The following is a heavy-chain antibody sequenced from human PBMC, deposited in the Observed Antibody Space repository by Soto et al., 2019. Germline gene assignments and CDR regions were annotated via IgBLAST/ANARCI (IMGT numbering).Heavy chain of an antibody. J-gene: IGHJ4*02. CDR3: TTDYGGTPSRVDY. CDR2: IKSKTDGGTT. Sequence: EVQLVESGGGLVKPGGSLRLSCAASGFTFSNAWMNWVRQAPGKGLEWVGRIKSKTDGGTTDYAAPVKGRFTISRDDSKNTQYLQMNSLKTEDTAVYYCTTDYGGTPSRVDYWGQGTLVTVSS. CDR1: GFTFSNAW. D-gene: IGHD4-17*01. V-gene: IGHV3-15*07.